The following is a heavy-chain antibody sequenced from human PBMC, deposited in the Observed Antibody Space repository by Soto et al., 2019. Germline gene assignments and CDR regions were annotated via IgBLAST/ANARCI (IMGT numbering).Heavy chain of an antibody. Sequence: EVQLVESGGGLVKPGGSLRLSYAASGFTFSSYSMNWVRQAPGKGLEWVSSISSSSSYIYYADSVKGRFTISRDNAKNSLYLQMNSLRAEDTAVYYCARGYCSGGSCYVAAFDIWGQGTMVTVSS. J-gene: IGHJ3*02. D-gene: IGHD2-15*01. V-gene: IGHV3-21*01. CDR1: GFTFSSYS. CDR3: ARGYCSGGSCYVAAFDI. CDR2: ISSSSSYI.